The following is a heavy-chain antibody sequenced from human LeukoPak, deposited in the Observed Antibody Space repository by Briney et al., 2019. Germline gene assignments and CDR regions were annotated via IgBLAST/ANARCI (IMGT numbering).Heavy chain of an antibody. V-gene: IGHV4-34*01. D-gene: IGHD6-13*01. CDR1: GGSFSGYY. Sequence: ASETLSLTCAVYGGSFSGYYWSWIRQPPGKGLEWIGEINHSGSTNYNPSLKSRVTISVDTSKNQFSLKLSSVTAADTAVYYCARAYSSSFGVFDYWGQGTLVTVSS. CDR2: INHSGST. J-gene: IGHJ4*02. CDR3: ARAYSSSFGVFDY.